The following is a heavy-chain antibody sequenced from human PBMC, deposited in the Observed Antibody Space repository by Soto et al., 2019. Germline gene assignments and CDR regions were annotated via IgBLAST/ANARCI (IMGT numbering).Heavy chain of an antibody. CDR1: GGTLSSYA. Sequence: ASVTVSCQAAGGTLSSYAISWVRQAPGQGLEWMGGIIPIFGTANYAQKFQGRVTITADESTSTAYMELSSLRSEDTAVYYCALESPREVNYFDYWGQGTLVTVSS. CDR3: ALESPREVNYFDY. CDR2: IIPIFGTA. D-gene: IGHD1-26*01. V-gene: IGHV1-69*13. J-gene: IGHJ4*02.